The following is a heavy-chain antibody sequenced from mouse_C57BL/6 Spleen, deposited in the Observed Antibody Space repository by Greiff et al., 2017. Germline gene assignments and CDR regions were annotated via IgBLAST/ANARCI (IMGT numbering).Heavy chain of an antibody. CDR3: ARENYGSSYDYAMDY. D-gene: IGHD1-1*01. J-gene: IGHJ4*01. CDR1: GYAFSSSW. V-gene: IGHV1-82*01. CDR2: IYPGDGDT. Sequence: VQLQQSGPELVKPGASVKISCKASGYAFSSSWMNWVKQRPGKGLEWIGRIYPGDGDTNYNGKFKGKATLTADKSSSTAYMQLSSLTSEDSAVYFCARENYGSSYDYAMDYWGQGTSVTVSS.